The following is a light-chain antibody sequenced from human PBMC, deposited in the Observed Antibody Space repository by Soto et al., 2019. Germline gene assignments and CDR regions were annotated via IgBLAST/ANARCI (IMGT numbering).Light chain of an antibody. CDR3: SSYTSSSTLGV. Sequence: QSALTQPASVSESPGQSITISCTGTRSDVGGYNYVSWYQQHPGKAPKLMIYEVSNRPSGVSNRFSGSKSGNTASLTISGLQAEDEADYYCSSYTSSSTLGVFGTGTKLTVL. CDR2: EVS. V-gene: IGLV2-14*01. J-gene: IGLJ1*01. CDR1: RSDVGGYNY.